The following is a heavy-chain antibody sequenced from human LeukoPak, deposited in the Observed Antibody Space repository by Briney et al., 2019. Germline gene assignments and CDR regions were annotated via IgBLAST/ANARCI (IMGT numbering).Heavy chain of an antibody. V-gene: IGHV4-34*01. CDR2: INHSGST. CDR1: GGSFSGYY. D-gene: IGHD2-8*01. Sequence: PSETLSLTCVVYGGSFSGYYWSWIRQPPGKGLEWIGEINHSGSTNYNPSLKSRVTISVDTSKNQFSLKLSSVTAADTAVYYCAAERSGVSYWGQGTLVTVSS. J-gene: IGHJ4*02. CDR3: AAERSGVSY.